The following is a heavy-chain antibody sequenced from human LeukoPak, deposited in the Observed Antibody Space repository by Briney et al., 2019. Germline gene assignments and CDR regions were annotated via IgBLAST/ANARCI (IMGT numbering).Heavy chain of an antibody. V-gene: IGHV4-38-2*02. D-gene: IGHD3-3*01. CDR1: GYSISSGYY. CDR2: IYHSGST. Sequence: SETLSLTCTVSGYSISSGYYWGWIRQPPGKGLEWIGSIYHSGSTYYNPSLKSRDTISVDTSKNQFSLKLSSVTAADTAVYYCARYNYDFWSGYSKWFDPWGQGTLVTVSS. CDR3: ARYNYDFWSGYSKWFDP. J-gene: IGHJ5*02.